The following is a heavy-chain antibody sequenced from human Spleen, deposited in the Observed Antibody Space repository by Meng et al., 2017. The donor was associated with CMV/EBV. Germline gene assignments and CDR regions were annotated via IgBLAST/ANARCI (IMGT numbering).Heavy chain of an antibody. CDR2: IIPIFGTT. D-gene: IGHD6-13*01. Sequence: AGGSFSNCAMSLVRQAAGQGLEWMGGIIPIFGTTNYAQKFQGSVTTTTDESTRTAYMELSSLRSEDTAVYYCASEMTAAGTGDVDYWGQGTLVTVSS. J-gene: IGHJ4*02. CDR1: GGSFSNCA. V-gene: IGHV1-69*05. CDR3: ASEMTAAGTGDVDY.